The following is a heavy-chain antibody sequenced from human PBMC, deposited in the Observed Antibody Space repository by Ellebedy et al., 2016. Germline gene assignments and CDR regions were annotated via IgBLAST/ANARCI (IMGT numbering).Heavy chain of an antibody. Sequence: GGSLRLSCAASGFTFSSYSMNWVRQAPGKGLEWVSSISSSSSYIYYADSVKGRFTISRDNAKNSLYLQMNSLRAEDTAVYYCARGDYDYVWETSGRADYYYYYGMDVWGQGTTVTVSS. CDR1: GFTFSSYS. CDR3: ARGDYDYVWETSGRADYYYYYGMDV. V-gene: IGHV3-21*01. D-gene: IGHD3-16*01. CDR2: ISSSSSYI. J-gene: IGHJ6*02.